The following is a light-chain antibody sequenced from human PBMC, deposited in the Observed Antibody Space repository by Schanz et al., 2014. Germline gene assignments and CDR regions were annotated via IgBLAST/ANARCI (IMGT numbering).Light chain of an antibody. CDR2: EDT. V-gene: IGLV2-23*01. CDR3: SSYAISTTFVI. Sequence: QSALTQPASVSGSPGQSITISCTGTSSDVGTYSFISWYQHHPGKAPKLMIYEDTKRPSGVSSRFSGSKSGNTASLTISRLKAEDEADYSCSSYAISTTFVIFGGGTKLTVL. J-gene: IGLJ2*01. CDR1: SSDVGTYSF.